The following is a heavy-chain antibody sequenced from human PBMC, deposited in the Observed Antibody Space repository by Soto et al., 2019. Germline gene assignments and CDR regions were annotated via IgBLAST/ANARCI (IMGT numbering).Heavy chain of an antibody. CDR1: GFTFSSYG. CDR2: IWYDGSNK. D-gene: IGHD6-6*01. V-gene: IGHV3-33*01. J-gene: IGHJ4*02. CDR3: ARGRSSSSEYYFDY. Sequence: VQLVESGGGLIQPGGSLRLSCAASGFTFSSYGMHWVRQAPGKGLEWVAVIWYDGSNKYYADSVKGRFTISRDNSKNTLYLQMNSLRAEDTAVYYCARGRSSSSEYYFDYWGQGTLVTVSS.